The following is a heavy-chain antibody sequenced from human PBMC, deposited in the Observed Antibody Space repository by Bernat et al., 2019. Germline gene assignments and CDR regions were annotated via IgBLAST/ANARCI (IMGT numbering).Heavy chain of an antibody. CDR2: ICYDGSNK. CDR3: ARDGSDDYGDYVDY. J-gene: IGHJ4*02. D-gene: IGHD4-17*01. Sequence: VQLVESGGGVVQPGRSLRLSCAASGFTFSSYGMHWVRQAPGKGLEWVAVICYDGSNKYYADSVKGRFTISRDNSKNTLYLQMNRLRAEDTAVYYCARDGSDDYGDYVDYWGQGTLVTVSS. CDR1: GFTFSSYG. V-gene: IGHV3-33*01.